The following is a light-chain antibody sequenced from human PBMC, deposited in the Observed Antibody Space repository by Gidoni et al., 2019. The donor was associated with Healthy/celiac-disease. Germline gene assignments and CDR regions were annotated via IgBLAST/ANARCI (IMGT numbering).Light chain of an antibody. V-gene: IGKV3-20*01. CDR3: PQYGSSPYT. CDR2: GAS. J-gene: IGKJ2*01. Sequence: EIVVTQSQGTLSLSPGERATLSCRASQSVSSSYLAWYQQKPGQAPRLLIYGASSRATGIPDRFSGSGSGTDFTLTISRLAPADFAVYYCPQYGSSPYTFGQXTKLEIK. CDR1: QSVSSSY.